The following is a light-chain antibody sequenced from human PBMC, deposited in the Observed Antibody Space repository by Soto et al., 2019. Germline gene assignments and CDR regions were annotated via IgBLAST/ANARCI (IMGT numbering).Light chain of an antibody. CDR1: NSDVGSYNL. V-gene: IGLV2-23*02. CDR2: EVT. Sequence: VLTQPASVSGSPRQSITISCTGTNSDVGSYNLVSWFQQHPGKAPKLVIYEVTKRPSGVSDRFSGSKSGNTASLTISGLQAEDEADYYCFSYAGDSVYVFGTGTKVTVL. CDR3: FSYAGDSVYV. J-gene: IGLJ1*01.